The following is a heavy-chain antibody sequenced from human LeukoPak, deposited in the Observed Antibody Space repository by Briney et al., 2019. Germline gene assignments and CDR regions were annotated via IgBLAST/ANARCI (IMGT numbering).Heavy chain of an antibody. J-gene: IGHJ4*02. Sequence: GGPLRLSCAASGFTFSDYYMSWIRQAPGKGLGWVSYISSSGSTIYYADSVKGRFTISRDNAKNSLYLQMNSLRAEDTAVYYCARDPHSSSEGGFDYWGQGTLVTVSS. CDR3: ARDPHSSSEGGFDY. CDR2: ISSSGSTI. D-gene: IGHD6-13*01. CDR1: GFTFSDYY. V-gene: IGHV3-11*04.